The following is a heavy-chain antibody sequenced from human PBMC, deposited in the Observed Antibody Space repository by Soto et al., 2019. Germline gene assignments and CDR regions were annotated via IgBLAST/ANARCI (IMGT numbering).Heavy chain of an antibody. CDR1: GGSISSSSYY. D-gene: IGHD4-17*01. CDR2: IYYSGST. J-gene: IGHJ4*02. CDR3: ARERDYGDYYFDY. V-gene: IGHV4-61*01. Sequence: SETLSLTCTVSGGSISSSSYYWGWIRQPPGKGLEWIGYIYYSGSTNYNPSLKSRVTISVDTSKNQFSLKLSSVTAADTAVYYCARERDYGDYYFDYWGQGTLVTVSS.